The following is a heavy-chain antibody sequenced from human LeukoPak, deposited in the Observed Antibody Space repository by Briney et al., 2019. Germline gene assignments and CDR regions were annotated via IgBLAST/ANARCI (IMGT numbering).Heavy chain of an antibody. Sequence: PSETLSLTCTVSGGSISSYYWSWIRQPPGKGLEWIGYIYYSGSTNYNPSLKSRVTISVDTSKNQFSLKLSSVTAADTAVYYSARQGRGSYYDSSGYYYGMDVWGQGTTVTVSS. CDR3: ARQGRGSYYDSSGYYYGMDV. CDR1: GGSISSYY. D-gene: IGHD3-22*01. J-gene: IGHJ6*02. V-gene: IGHV4-59*08. CDR2: IYYSGST.